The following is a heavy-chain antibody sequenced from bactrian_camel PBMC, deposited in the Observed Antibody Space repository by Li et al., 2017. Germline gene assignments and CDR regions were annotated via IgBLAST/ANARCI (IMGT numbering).Heavy chain of an antibody. CDR3: ATDPDGSWYVTYFGY. D-gene: IGHD6*01. J-gene: IGHJ6*01. CDR1: GFTFSNYV. V-gene: IGHV3S40*01. CDR2: LGNGGGSA. Sequence: QLVESGGGLVQPGGSLRLSCVVSGFTFSNYVMSWVRQAPGKGLEWVSSLGNGGGSAYYADSMKGRFTISRDNAKNTLYLQMNSLKTEDTAVYYCATDPDGSWYVTYFGYWGQGTQVTVS.